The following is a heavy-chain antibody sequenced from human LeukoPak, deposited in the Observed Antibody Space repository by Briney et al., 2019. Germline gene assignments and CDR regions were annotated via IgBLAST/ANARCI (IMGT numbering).Heavy chain of an antibody. CDR2: INYSGRT. Sequence: SETLSLTCSVSGYSIRNGYQWGWIRQTPGKGLEWMGSINYSGRTYDNPTLRSRVTLSMDTAKNQFSLKLSSVTAADTAVYFCARPVTVIRGVGWFDPWGQGTLVTVSS. CDR1: GYSIRNGYQ. J-gene: IGHJ5*02. V-gene: IGHV4-38-2*02. D-gene: IGHD3-10*01. CDR3: ARPVTVIRGVGWFDP.